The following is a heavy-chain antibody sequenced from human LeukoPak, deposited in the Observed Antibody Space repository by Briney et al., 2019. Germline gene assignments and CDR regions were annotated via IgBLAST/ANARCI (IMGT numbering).Heavy chain of an antibody. J-gene: IGHJ4*02. CDR1: GFTFSTYW. V-gene: IGHV3-7*01. CDR3: ARSPSSSTTYYTFEY. Sequence: GGSLRLSCAASGFTFSTYWMSWVRQAPGKGLEWVANIKGDGSEKNYVGSVKGRFTISRDNAKNSLYLQMSSLRAEDTAVYYCARSPSSSTTYYTFEYWGLGTLVTVSS. D-gene: IGHD2-2*02. CDR2: IKGDGSEK.